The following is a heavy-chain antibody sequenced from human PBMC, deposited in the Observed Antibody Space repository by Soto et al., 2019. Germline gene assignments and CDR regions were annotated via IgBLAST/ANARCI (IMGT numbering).Heavy chain of an antibody. CDR3: ARGNMRHDAFDI. CDR2: ISYDGSNK. D-gene: IGHD2-2*01. CDR1: GFTFSSYA. Sequence: QVQLVESGGGVVQPGRSLRLSCAASGFTFSSYAMHWVRQAPGKGLEWVAVISYDGSNKYYADSVKGRFTISRDNSKNTLYLQMNSLRAEDTAVYYCARGNMRHDAFDIWGQGTMVTVSS. V-gene: IGHV3-30-3*01. J-gene: IGHJ3*02.